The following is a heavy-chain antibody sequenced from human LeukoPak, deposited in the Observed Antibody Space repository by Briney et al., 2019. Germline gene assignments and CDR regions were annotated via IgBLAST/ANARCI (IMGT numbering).Heavy chain of an antibody. CDR3: AIVHGTSYN. CDR2: ISGSGVST. V-gene: IGHV3-23*01. CDR1: IFTFGDYA. D-gene: IGHD4/OR15-4a*01. Sequence: SLRRAGTPYIFTFGDYAMSWVRHAPGKGLEWVSSISGSGVSTYYADSVKGRFTISRDNSKNTLYLQMNSLRAEDTAVYYCAIVHGTSYNWGQGTLVTVSS. J-gene: IGHJ4*02.